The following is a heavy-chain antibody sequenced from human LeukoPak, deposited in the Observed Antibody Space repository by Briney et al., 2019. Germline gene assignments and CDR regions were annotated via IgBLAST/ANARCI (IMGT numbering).Heavy chain of an antibody. D-gene: IGHD3-22*01. J-gene: IGHJ3*01. CDR1: GXXXXXYW. V-gene: IGHV3-74*01. CDR3: ARGWVPSDITLK. CDR2: INSAESXX. Sequence: PGGSLRLSCAXSGXXXXXYWMXXXXXAPGXGLVWVSRINSAESXXNXGDSVKGRFTISRDNARNTVYLKMNSLRAEDTYVYXCARGWVPSDITLKWGQGTMVTVSS.